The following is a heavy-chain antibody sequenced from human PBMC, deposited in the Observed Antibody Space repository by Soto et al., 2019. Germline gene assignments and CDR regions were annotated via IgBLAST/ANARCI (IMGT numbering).Heavy chain of an antibody. J-gene: IGHJ4*02. Sequence: SVTLSLTCTVSGGSISSSSYYWGWIRPPPGKGLEWIGSIYYSGSTYYNPSLKSRVTISVDTSKNQFSLKLSSVTAADTAVYYCARNDENYYGSGSNWGQGTLVTVSS. CDR2: IYYSGST. CDR1: GGSISSSSYY. V-gene: IGHV4-39*01. D-gene: IGHD3-10*01. CDR3: ARNDENYYGSGSN.